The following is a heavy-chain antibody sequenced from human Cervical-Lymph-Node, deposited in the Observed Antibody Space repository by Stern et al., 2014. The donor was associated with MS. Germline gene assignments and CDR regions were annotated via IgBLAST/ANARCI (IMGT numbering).Heavy chain of an antibody. D-gene: IGHD5-24*01. V-gene: IGHV3-30*18. Sequence: EQLVESGGGVVQPGRSLTLSCAASGFTFRMYALHWVRQAPGKGLEWVAIISYDGYNKYYANSVKGRFTIARDNSKKTLYLQMNSLKTEDSAVYFSAKGRMPSNDNYHALDVWGQGTTVIVSS. CDR3: AKGRMPSNDNYHALDV. J-gene: IGHJ6*02. CDR1: GFTFRMYA. CDR2: ISYDGYNK.